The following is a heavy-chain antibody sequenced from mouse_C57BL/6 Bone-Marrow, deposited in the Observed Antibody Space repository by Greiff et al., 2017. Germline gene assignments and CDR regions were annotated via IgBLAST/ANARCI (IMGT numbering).Heavy chain of an antibody. Sequence: QVTLKESGAELARPGASVKMSCKASGYTFTSYTMHWVKQRPGQGLEWIGYINPSSGYTKSNQKFKDKATLTADKSSSTAYMQLSSLTSEDSAVYYCARGIDYDYDGGDWGQGTLVTVSA. V-gene: IGHV1-4*01. D-gene: IGHD2-4*01. CDR1: GYTFTSYT. CDR3: ARGIDYDYDGGD. CDR2: INPSSGYT. J-gene: IGHJ3*01.